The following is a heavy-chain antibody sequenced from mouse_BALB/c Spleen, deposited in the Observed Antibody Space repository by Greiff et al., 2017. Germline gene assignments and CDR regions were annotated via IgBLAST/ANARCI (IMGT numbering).Heavy chain of an antibody. CDR2: ISDGGSYT. CDR1: GFTFSDYY. V-gene: IGHV5-4*02. CDR3: ARGGRYDGAMDY. Sequence: EVQRVESGGGLVKPGGSLKLSCAASGFTFSDYYMYWVRQTPEKRLEWVATISDGGSYTYYPDSVKGRFTISRDNAKNNLYLQMSSLKSEDTAMYYCARGGRYDGAMDYWGQGTSVTVSS. J-gene: IGHJ4*01. D-gene: IGHD2-14*01.